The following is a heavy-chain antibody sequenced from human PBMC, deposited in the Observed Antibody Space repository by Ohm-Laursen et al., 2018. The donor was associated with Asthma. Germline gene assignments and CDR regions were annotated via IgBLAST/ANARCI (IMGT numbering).Heavy chain of an antibody. D-gene: IGHD3-22*01. CDR3: ARDHSSGYYRFDYFDY. CDR2: ISYDGSNK. Sequence: SLRLSCAASGFTFRSYAMHWVRQAPGKGLEWVAVISYDGSNKYYADSVKGRFTISKDNSKNTLYLQMNSLRAEDAAVYYCARDHSSGYYRFDYFDYWGQGTLVTVSS. J-gene: IGHJ4*02. V-gene: IGHV3-30-3*01. CDR1: GFTFRSYA.